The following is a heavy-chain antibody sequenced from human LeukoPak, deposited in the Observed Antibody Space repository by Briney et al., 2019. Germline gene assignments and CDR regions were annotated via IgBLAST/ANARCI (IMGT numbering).Heavy chain of an antibody. CDR3: AREAYSSRAVGGFDY. V-gene: IGHV1-3*01. CDR1: GYTFTSYA. D-gene: IGHD6-13*01. J-gene: IGHJ4*02. Sequence: ASVKVSCKASGYTFTSYAMHWVRQAPGQRLEWMGWINAGNGNTKYSQKFQGRVTITRDTSASTAYMELSSLRSEDTAVYYCAREAYSSRAVGGFDYWGQGTLVTVSS. CDR2: INAGNGNT.